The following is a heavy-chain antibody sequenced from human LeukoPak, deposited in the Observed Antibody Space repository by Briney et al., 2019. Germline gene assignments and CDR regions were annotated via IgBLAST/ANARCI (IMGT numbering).Heavy chain of an antibody. V-gene: IGHV3-7*01. CDR2: IKQDGSEK. CDR1: RFTFSSYW. Sequence: PGGSLRLSCAGARFTFSSYWMSWVRQAPGKGLEWVANIKQDGSEKYYVDSVKGRFTISRDNAKNSLYLQMNSLRAEDTAVYYCARGGGLGYCSSPSCYTPFYYYYMDVWGKGTTVTVS. D-gene: IGHD2-2*02. J-gene: IGHJ6*03. CDR3: ARGGGLGYCSSPSCYTPFYYYYMDV.